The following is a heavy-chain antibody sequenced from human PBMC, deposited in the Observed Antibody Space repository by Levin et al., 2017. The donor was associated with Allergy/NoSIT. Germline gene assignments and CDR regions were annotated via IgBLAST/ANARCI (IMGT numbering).Heavy chain of an antibody. D-gene: IGHD1-1*01. CDR1: GGSISSDHW. V-gene: IGHV4-4*02. CDR3: ARWGTF. CDR2: IKRGGAT. J-gene: IGHJ1*01. Sequence: NASETLSLTCAVSGGSISSDHWWSWARQSPGKGLEWIGEIKRGGATTYNPSLRSRVTISVDKSRNQFSLELTSVTAADTAVYYCARWGTFWGQGTLVTVSS.